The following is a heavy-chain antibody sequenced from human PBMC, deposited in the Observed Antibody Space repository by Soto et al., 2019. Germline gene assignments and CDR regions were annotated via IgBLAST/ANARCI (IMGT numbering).Heavy chain of an antibody. CDR1: GGSFSSADYY. Sequence: PSDTLSLTCTVYGGSFSSADYYWIWILQPPGKGLEWIGYIYYSGSTYYNPSLKSRVTISVDTSKNQFSLKLSSVTAADTAVYYCASSYYYDSSGYLSYWGQGTLVTVSS. CDR3: ASSYYYDSSGYLSY. J-gene: IGHJ1*01. D-gene: IGHD3-22*01. CDR2: IYYSGST. V-gene: IGHV4-30-4*02.